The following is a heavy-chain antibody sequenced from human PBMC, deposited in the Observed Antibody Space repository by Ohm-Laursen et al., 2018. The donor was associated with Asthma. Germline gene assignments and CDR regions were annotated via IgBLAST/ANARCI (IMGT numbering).Heavy chain of an antibody. Sequence: SLRLSCTASGFTFSSYGMHWVRQAPGKGLEWVGVISYAGSNKYYANSVKGRFTISRDNSKNTVYLQMNSLRAEDTAVYYCAREPSNYDFWSGYTDYWGQGTLVTVSS. D-gene: IGHD3-3*01. V-gene: IGHV3-30*03. CDR2: ISYAGSNK. CDR1: GFTFSSYG. CDR3: AREPSNYDFWSGYTDY. J-gene: IGHJ4*02.